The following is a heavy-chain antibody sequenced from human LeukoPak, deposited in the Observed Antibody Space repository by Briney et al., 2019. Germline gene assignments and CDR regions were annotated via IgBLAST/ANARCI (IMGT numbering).Heavy chain of an antibody. D-gene: IGHD3-22*01. V-gene: IGHV3-23*01. J-gene: IGHJ4*02. CDR3: AKDPYYYDSSGYPYPPNFDY. CDR1: GFTFSSYA. Sequence: GGSLRLSCAASGFTFSSYAMSWVRQAPGKGLEWVSAISGRGGSTYYADSVKGRFTISRDNSKNTLYQQMNSLRAEDTAVYYCAKDPYYYDSSGYPYPPNFDYWGQGTLVTVSS. CDR2: ISGRGGST.